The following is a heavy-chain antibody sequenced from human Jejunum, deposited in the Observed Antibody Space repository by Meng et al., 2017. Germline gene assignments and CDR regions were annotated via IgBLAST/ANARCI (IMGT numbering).Heavy chain of an antibody. Sequence: LTGAASGFTFSTYEMNWVRQAPGKGPEWVSYISSSGTSTHYADSVQGRFTISRDNPKNSLYLQLDSLRVDDTAIYYCARSSGWFGFDSWGQGTLVTVSS. CDR3: ARSSGWFGFDS. D-gene: IGHD6-19*01. J-gene: IGHJ4*02. CDR2: ISSSGTST. V-gene: IGHV3-48*03. CDR1: GFTFSTYE.